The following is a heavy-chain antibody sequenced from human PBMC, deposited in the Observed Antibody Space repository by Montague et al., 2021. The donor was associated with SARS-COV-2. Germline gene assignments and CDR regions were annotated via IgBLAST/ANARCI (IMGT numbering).Heavy chain of an antibody. V-gene: IGHV4-59*13. CDR3: ARGGGSGYRDYSDY. Sequence: SETLSLTCTVSGGSISSYYWYWIRQPLGKGLECIGIISYSGTTNSNPSPKIRVTISVDTSKNQFALKLSSVTAADTAVYYCARGGGSGYRDYSDYWGQGSLVTVSS. D-gene: IGHD3-22*01. CDR2: ISYSGTT. J-gene: IGHJ4*02. CDR1: GGSISSYY.